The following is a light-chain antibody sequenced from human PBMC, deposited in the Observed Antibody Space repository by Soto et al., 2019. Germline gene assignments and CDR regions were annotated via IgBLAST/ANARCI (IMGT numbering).Light chain of an antibody. J-gene: IGLJ2*01. Sequence: QSALTQPASVSGSPGRSITISCTGTTKDVGVYNYVSWYQQHPGKAPKLMIYDVSDRPSGVSNRFSGSKSGNTASLTISGLQAEDEADYYCSSYTNSRTLLFGGGTKLTVL. CDR2: DVS. V-gene: IGLV2-14*01. CDR1: TKDVGVYNY. CDR3: SSYTNSRTLL.